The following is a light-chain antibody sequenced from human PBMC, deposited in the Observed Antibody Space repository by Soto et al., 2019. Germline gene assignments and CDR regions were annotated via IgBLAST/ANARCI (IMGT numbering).Light chain of an antibody. CDR3: GTWDSSLSVFV. CDR2: EDN. CDR1: SSNIGKNY. Sequence: QSALTQPPSVSAAPGQKVTFSCSRNSSNIGKNYVSWYQQVPGTAPKLLIYEDNKRRSGIPDRFSGSKSGTSATLGITGLQTGDEADYYCGTWDSSLSVFVFGTGTKVTVL. J-gene: IGLJ1*01. V-gene: IGLV1-51*02.